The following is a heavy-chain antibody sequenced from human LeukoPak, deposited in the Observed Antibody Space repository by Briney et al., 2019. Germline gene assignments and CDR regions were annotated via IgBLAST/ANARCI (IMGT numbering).Heavy chain of an antibody. D-gene: IGHD5-18*01. Sequence: ASVKVSFKASGYTFTGYYMHWVRQAPGQGLEWMGWINPNSGGTNYAQKFQGRVTMTRDTSISTAYMELSRLRSDDTAVYYCARDLGYSYYYYYYGMDVWGQGTTVTVSS. V-gene: IGHV1-2*02. CDR2: INPNSGGT. J-gene: IGHJ6*02. CDR3: ARDLGYSYYYYYYGMDV. CDR1: GYTFTGYY.